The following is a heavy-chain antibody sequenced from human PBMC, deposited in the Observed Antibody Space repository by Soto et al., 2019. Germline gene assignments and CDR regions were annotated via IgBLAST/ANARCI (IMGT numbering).Heavy chain of an antibody. CDR3: ARLDFWSGYYDPYYYYYMDV. CDR1: GYTFTSYG. V-gene: IGHV1-18*01. Sequence: GASVKVSCKASGYTFTSYGISWVRQAPGQGLEWMGWISAYNGNTNYAQKLQGRVTMTTDTSTSTAYMELRSLRSDDTAVYYCARLDFWSGYYDPYYYYYMDVWGKGTTVTVYS. D-gene: IGHD3-3*01. J-gene: IGHJ6*03. CDR2: ISAYNGNT.